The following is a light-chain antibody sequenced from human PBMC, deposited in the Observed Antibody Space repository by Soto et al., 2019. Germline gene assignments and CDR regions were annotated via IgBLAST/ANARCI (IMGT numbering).Light chain of an antibody. CDR3: QQYNNWVT. Sequence: EIVMTQSPATLSVSPGERATLSCRASQSISSNLVWYQQKPRQAPRLLIYAASTRATGIPARFSGSGSGTEFTLTINSLQSEDFAVYYCQQYNNWVTFGGGTKVEI. CDR1: QSISSN. J-gene: IGKJ4*01. CDR2: AAS. V-gene: IGKV3-15*01.